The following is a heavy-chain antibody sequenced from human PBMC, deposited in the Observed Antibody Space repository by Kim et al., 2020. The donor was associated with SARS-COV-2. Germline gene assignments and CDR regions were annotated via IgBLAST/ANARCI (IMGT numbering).Heavy chain of an antibody. CDR1: GFSFSDYW. J-gene: IGHJ5*02. CDR3: ARVGGSGWNRAYNWFGP. V-gene: IGHV3-7*05. Sequence: GGSLRVSCGASGFSFSDYWMSWVRQAPGRGLEWVANIKRDGSEKVYADSVKGRFTISRDNANNSLYLQMNNLSDDDTAVYYCARVGGSGWNRAYNWFGPWGQGTRVTVSS. D-gene: IGHD6-19*01. CDR2: IKRDGSEK.